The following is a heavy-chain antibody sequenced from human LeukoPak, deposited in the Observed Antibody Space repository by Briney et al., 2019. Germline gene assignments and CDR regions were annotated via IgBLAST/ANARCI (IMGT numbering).Heavy chain of an antibody. CDR1: GYTFTSYG. D-gene: IGHD2-8*01. Sequence: ASVKVSCKASGYTFTSYGISWVRQAPGQGLEWMGWISAQHGQTEYAPNSQDRVTMATDTYTNTAYMELRSLRSDDTAVYYCAGSLGYCTSNVCYLKYWGQGTLVTVSS. V-gene: IGHV1-18*01. CDR2: ISAQHGQT. CDR3: AGSLGYCTSNVCYLKY. J-gene: IGHJ4*02.